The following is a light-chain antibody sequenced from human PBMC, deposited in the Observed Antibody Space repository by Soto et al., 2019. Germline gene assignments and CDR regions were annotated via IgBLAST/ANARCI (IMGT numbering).Light chain of an antibody. CDR2: ENN. Sequence: SLLAQPPSVSAAPGQKVTISCSGNSSQIGNNYVSWYQQLPGTAPKLLIYENNKRPSGIPDRFSGSKSGTSATLGITGLQTGDEADYYCGTWDSSLSAGGVFGTGTKVTVL. V-gene: IGLV1-51*02. CDR3: GTWDSSLSAGGV. J-gene: IGLJ1*01. CDR1: SSQIGNNY.